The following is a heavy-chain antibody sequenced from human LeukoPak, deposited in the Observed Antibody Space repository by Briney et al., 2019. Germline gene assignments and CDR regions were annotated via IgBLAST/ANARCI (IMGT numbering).Heavy chain of an antibody. J-gene: IGHJ4*02. CDR2: INDRGGYI. CDR1: GFSFSMYS. V-gene: IGHV3-23*01. Sequence: GGSLRLSCPASGFSFSMYSMAWVRQAPGKGLEWVSVINDRGGYIQDADSVKGRFTISRDNYQNTLFLQMNSLRAEDTAVYYCVRERDRGIDVADDFDYWGQGTLVTVSS. D-gene: IGHD6-19*01. CDR3: VRERDRGIDVADDFDY.